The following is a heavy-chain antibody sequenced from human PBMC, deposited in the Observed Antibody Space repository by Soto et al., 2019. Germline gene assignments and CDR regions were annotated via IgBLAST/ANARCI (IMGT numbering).Heavy chain of an antibody. CDR3: SKVSSSWYAGFFDL. CDR1: GFTFSSNA. CDR2: LSDSGDSI. Sequence: EVQLLESGGGLVQPGRSLRLSCTASGFTFSSNAMTWVRQAPWKGLEWVSGLSDSGDSIYYADSVKGRFTIYRDNSMNTLYLQMNTLRVEDTAVYYCSKVSSSWYAGFFDLWGQGTLVTVSS. V-gene: IGHV3-23*01. D-gene: IGHD6-13*01. J-gene: IGHJ4*02.